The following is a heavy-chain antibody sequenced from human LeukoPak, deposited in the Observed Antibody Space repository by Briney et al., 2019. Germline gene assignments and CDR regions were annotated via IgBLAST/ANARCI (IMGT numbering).Heavy chain of an antibody. CDR3: ARDSTAAAINYFSYYMDV. V-gene: IGHV3-48*04. CDR2: LSGSGAVI. J-gene: IGHJ6*03. D-gene: IGHD2-2*02. CDR1: GFTYSSYP. Sequence: GGALRLTCPATGFTYSSYPMSWLRQAPGKGLEGVSYLSGSGAVIYHEDSVEGRFGISRDNAKNSLYLQMNRLRAEDTAVYSCARDSTAAAINYFSYYMDVWGTGTTVTVSS.